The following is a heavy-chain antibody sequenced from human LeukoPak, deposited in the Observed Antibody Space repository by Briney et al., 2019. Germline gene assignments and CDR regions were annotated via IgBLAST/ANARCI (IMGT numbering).Heavy chain of an antibody. D-gene: IGHD6-6*01. J-gene: IGHJ4*02. CDR1: GFTVSNNY. CDR3: ARDPPAVAANTYG. Sequence: GGSLRLSCAASGFTVSNNYMRWVRQAPGKGLEWVSLIYSGGATFYADAVKGRLTTSRDGSKNTLYLQMNSLRAEDTAVYYCARDPPAVAANTYGWGQGTLVTVSS. V-gene: IGHV3-66*01. CDR2: IYSGGAT.